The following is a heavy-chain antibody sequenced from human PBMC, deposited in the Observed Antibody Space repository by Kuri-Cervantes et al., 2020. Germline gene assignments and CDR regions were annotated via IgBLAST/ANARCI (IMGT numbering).Heavy chain of an antibody. D-gene: IGHD1-1*01. CDR2: SNAGNGNT. V-gene: IGHV1-3*02. Sequence: ASVKVSCKASGYTFTSYAMHWVRQAPGQRLEWMGWSNAGNGNTKYSQEFQGRVTITRDTSISTAYMELSRLRSDDTAVYYCARDNDAGGDCNCWGQGTLVTVSS. CDR1: GYTFTSYA. CDR3: ARDNDAGGDCNC. J-gene: IGHJ4*02.